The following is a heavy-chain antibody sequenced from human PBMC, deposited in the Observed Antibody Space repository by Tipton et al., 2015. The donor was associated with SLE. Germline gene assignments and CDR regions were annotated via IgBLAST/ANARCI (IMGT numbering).Heavy chain of an antibody. Sequence: LRLSCSVSGLRFREAYMSWIRQAPGKGLEWIVETFHTGTTYYNASFQSRVTVSLDKSTAQLSLDLRSVTAADTAVYYCARHISVTGQRGFDYWGQGTLITVSS. CDR2: TFHTGTT. V-gene: IGHV4-34*12. CDR3: ARHISVTGQRGFDY. D-gene: IGHD6-19*01. J-gene: IGHJ4*02. CDR1: GLRFREAY.